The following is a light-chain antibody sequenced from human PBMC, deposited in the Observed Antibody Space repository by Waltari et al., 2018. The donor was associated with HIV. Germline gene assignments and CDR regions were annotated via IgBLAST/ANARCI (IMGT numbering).Light chain of an antibody. J-gene: IGLJ3*02. Sequence: QSVLTQPPPASGTPGQRVNISCSGGSSNIESNPVNWYRQSPGEAPNLLIYSKIQRPSGVPDRFSGSKSGTSAALAISGLQSEDEADFYCAVWDDSLRSVLFGGGTRLTVL. CDR1: SSNIESNP. CDR2: SKI. CDR3: AVWDDSLRSVL. V-gene: IGLV1-44*01.